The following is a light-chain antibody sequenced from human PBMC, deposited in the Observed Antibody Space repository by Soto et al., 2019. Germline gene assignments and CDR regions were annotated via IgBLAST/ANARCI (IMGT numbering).Light chain of an antibody. CDR2: GTS. CDR1: QIISNY. Sequence: DIQVTQSPASLSSSVLDIVIITCRASQIISNYLNWYQQKPGKVPKLLIYGTSSLQSGVPSRFSGSGSGTDFTLTISSLQPEDFAIYYCQQTNSFPITFGQGTRLEIK. CDR3: QQTNSFPIT. J-gene: IGKJ5*01. V-gene: IGKV1-39*01.